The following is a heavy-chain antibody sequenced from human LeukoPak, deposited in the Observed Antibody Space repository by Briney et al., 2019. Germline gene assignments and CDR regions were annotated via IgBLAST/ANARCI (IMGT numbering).Heavy chain of an antibody. CDR2: IRYDGSNK. V-gene: IGHV3-30*02. Sequence: GGSLRLSCAASGFTFSSYGMHWVRQAPGKGLEWVAFIRYDGSNKYYADSVKGRFTISRDNSKNTLYLQMNSLRAEDTAVYYCAKAGPLLRYFDWLFDYWGQGTLVTVSS. CDR3: AKAGPLLRYFDWLFDY. J-gene: IGHJ4*02. CDR1: GFTFSSYG. D-gene: IGHD3-9*01.